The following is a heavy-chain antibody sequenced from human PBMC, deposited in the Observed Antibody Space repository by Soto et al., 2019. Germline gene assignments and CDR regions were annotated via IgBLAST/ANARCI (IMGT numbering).Heavy chain of an antibody. CDR2: IYYSGST. CDR1: GGSVSSGSYY. CDR3: ARGLYDFWSGSHDY. Sequence: SETLSLTCTVSGGSVSSGSYYWIWIRQPPGKGLEWIGYIYYSGSTNYNPSLKSRVTISVDTSKNLFSLKLSSVTAADTAVYYCARGLYDFWSGSHDYWGQGTLVTVSS. J-gene: IGHJ4*02. D-gene: IGHD3-3*01. V-gene: IGHV4-61*01.